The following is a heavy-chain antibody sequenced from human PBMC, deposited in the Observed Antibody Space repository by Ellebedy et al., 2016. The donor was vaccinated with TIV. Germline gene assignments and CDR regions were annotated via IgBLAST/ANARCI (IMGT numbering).Heavy chain of an antibody. CDR2: IKQDGSEK. V-gene: IGHV3-7*01. CDR1: GFTFSSYW. CDR3: ARARQLLSATYYYYYYGMDV. Sequence: PGGSLRLSCAASGFTFSSYWMSWVRQPPGKGLDWVANIKQDGSEKYYVDSVKGRFTISRDNAKNTLYLQMNSLRAEDTAVYYCARARQLLSATYYYYYYGMDVWGQGTTVTVSS. J-gene: IGHJ6*02. D-gene: IGHD2-2*01.